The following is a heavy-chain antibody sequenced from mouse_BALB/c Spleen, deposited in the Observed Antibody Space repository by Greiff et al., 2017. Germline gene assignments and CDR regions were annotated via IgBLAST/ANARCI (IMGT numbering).Heavy chain of an antibody. J-gene: IGHJ4*01. Sequence: EVQLVESGPELVKPGASVKISCKTSGYTFTEYTMHWVKQSHGKSLEWIGGINPNNGGTSYNQKFKGKATLTVDKSSSTAYMELRSLTSEDSAVYYCASPITTATYAMDYWGQGTSVTVSS. CDR3: ASPITTATYAMDY. CDR2: INPNNGGT. CDR1: GYTFTEYT. V-gene: IGHV1-18*01. D-gene: IGHD1-2*01.